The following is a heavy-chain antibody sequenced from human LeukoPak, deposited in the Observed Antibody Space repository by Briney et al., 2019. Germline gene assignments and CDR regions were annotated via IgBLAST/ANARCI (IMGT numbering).Heavy chain of an antibody. CDR3: AREGRYFDWLPYDDAFDI. CDR1: GFTFSSYW. D-gene: IGHD3-9*01. CDR2: IKQDGSEK. V-gene: IGHV3-7*01. J-gene: IGHJ3*02. Sequence: GGSLRLSCAASGFTFSSYWMSWVRQAPGKGLKWVANIKQDGSEKYYVDSVKGRFTISRDNAKNSLYLQTNSLRAEDTAVYYCAREGRYFDWLPYDDAFDIWGQGTMVTVSS.